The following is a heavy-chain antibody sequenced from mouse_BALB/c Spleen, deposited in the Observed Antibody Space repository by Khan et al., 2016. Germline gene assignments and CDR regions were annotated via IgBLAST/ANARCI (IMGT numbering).Heavy chain of an antibody. CDR2: IFPGSGST. D-gene: IGHD1-2*01. CDR3: ARSYYGYFAMDY. J-gene: IGHJ4*01. Sequence: QVQLQQSGTELPRPGASVKLSCKASGYTFTDYYLHWVKQRTGQGLEWIGEIFPGSGSTYYNEMFKGKASLTADTSSSTAYMQLISLTSEDSAGYSCARSYYGYFAMDYWGHGASVTVSS. CDR1: GYTFTDYY. V-gene: IGHV1-77*01.